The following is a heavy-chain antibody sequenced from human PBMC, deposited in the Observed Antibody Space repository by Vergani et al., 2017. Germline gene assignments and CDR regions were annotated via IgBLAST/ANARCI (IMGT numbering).Heavy chain of an antibody. J-gene: IGHJ4*02. CDR3: ARVPYGDFYPIDY. CDR2: IWYDGSQY. Sequence: QVHLVESGGGLVQPGRSVRLSCAASGFTLSNHGMHWVRQAPGKGLEWVAIIWYDGSQYNYADSVKSRFTISRDNSKNTVYLQMNSLRAEDTAVYYCARVPYGDFYPIDYWGQGTLVTVSS. V-gene: IGHV3-33*01. CDR1: GFTLSNHG. D-gene: IGHD4-17*01.